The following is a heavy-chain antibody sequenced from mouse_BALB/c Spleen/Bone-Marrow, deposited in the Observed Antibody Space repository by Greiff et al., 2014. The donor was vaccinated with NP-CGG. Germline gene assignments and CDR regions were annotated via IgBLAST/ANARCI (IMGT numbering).Heavy chain of an antibody. CDR3: ARRYYVHWYFDV. CDR2: INPGTGDT. Sequence: QVQLQQSGAELVRPGTSVKVSCKASGYAFTNYLIEWVKQRPGQGLEWIGVINPGTGDTNYNEKFKGRATLTADKSSNTAYMQCRSLTSDGSAVYFGARRYYVHWYFDVWGAGTTVTVSS. D-gene: IGHD1-1*01. V-gene: IGHV1-54*01. J-gene: IGHJ1*01. CDR1: GYAFTNYL.